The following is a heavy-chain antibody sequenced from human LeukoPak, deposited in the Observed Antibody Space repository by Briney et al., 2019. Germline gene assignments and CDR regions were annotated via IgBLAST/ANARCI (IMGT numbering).Heavy chain of an antibody. CDR2: INHSGST. J-gene: IGHJ5*02. CDR3: ARNLRWEHLNWFDP. D-gene: IGHD4-23*01. V-gene: IGHV4-34*01. CDR1: GGSFSGYY. Sequence: PSETLSLTCAVYGGSFSGYYWSWIRQPPGKGLEWIGEINHSGSTNYNPSLKSRVTISVDTSKNQFSLKLSSVTAADTAVYYCARNLRWEHLNWFDPWGQGTLVTVSS.